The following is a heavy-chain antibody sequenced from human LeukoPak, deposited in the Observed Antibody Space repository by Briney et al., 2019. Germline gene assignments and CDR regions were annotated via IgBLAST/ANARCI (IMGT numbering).Heavy chain of an antibody. V-gene: IGHV3-15*01. Sequence: PGGSLRLSCVASGFILSNAWMTWVPQAPGKGLEWVGHIKSKTDGGTTDYAAPVKGRLTISRDDSKNTLYLQMNSLKSEDTAVYYCATVRIAWGQGTLVTVSS. D-gene: IGHD3-10*01. CDR1: GFILSNAW. J-gene: IGHJ5*02. CDR2: IKSKTDGGTT. CDR3: ATVRIA.